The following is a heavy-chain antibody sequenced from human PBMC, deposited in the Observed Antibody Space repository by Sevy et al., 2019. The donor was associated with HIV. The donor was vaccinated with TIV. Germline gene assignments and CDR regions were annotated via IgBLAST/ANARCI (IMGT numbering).Heavy chain of an antibody. CDR2: ISAYNGNT. CDR1: GYTFTSYG. Sequence: ASVKVSCKASGYTFTSYGISWVRQAPGQGLEWMGWISAYNGNTNYAQKLQGRVTMTTDTSTSTAYMEPRSLRSDDTAVYYCARWGYCSSTSCYRNAFDIWGQGTMVTVSS. CDR3: ARWGYCSSTSCYRNAFDI. J-gene: IGHJ3*02. D-gene: IGHD2-2*02. V-gene: IGHV1-18*01.